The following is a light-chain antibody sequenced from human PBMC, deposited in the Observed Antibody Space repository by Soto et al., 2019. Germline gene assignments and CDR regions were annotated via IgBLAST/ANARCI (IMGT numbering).Light chain of an antibody. Sequence: DIQMTQSPSTLSASVGDIVTITCRASQSISSWLAWYQQKPGKAPKLLIYKASSLESGVPSRFSGSGSGTEFTLTISSLQPDDFATYYCQQYNSYSPNTFGQGTKLEIK. CDR1: QSISSW. CDR3: QQYNSYSPNT. CDR2: KAS. V-gene: IGKV1-5*03. J-gene: IGKJ2*01.